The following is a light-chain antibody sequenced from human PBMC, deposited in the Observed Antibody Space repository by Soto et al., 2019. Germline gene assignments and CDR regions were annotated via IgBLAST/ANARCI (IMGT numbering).Light chain of an antibody. CDR2: SAS. J-gene: IGKJ1*01. Sequence: EVLMTQSPVTLSLSPGETATLSCGASQSVGDKLAWYQQKPGQAPRLLIFSASSRDSGIPARFSGSGSGTEFTLTRSSLQSEDFAAYNCHQYHEWPWTFGQGTKVEL. CDR1: QSVGDK. CDR3: HQYHEWPWT. V-gene: IGKV3-15*01.